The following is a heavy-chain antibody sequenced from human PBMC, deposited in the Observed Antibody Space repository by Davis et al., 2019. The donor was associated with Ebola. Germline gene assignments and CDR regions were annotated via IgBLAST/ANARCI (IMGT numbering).Heavy chain of an antibody. J-gene: IGHJ6*02. CDR3: ARDGGTVTTNYYYYYGMDV. Sequence: GGSLRLSCSASGFIFSTYVMSWVRQAPGKGLEWVSTYGTSADTYYADSVKGRFTISRDNSKNTLYLQMDSLRAEDTAVYYCARDGGTVTTNYYYYYGMDVWGQGTTVTVSS. V-gene: IGHV3-23*01. CDR1: GFIFSTYV. CDR2: GTSADT. D-gene: IGHD4-11*01.